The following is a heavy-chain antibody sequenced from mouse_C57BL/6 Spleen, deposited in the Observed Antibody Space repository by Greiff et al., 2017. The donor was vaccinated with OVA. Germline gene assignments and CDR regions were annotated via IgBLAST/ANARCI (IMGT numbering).Heavy chain of an antibody. D-gene: IGHD1-1*01. J-gene: IGHJ2*01. Sequence: VQLQQSGPELVKPGASVKISCKASGYTFTDYYMNWVKQSHGKSLEWIGDINPNNGGTSYNQKFKGKATLTVDKSSSTAYMELRSLTSEDSAVYYCARTTPEDYWGQGTTLTVSS. CDR2: INPNNGGT. V-gene: IGHV1-26*01. CDR3: ARTTPEDY. CDR1: GYTFTDYY.